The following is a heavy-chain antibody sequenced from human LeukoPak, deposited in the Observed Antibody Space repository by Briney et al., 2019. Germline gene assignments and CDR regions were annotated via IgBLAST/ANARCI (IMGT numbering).Heavy chain of an antibody. J-gene: IGHJ6*02. CDR1: GGSFSGYY. Sequence: PSETLSLTCAVYGGSFSGYYWSWIRQPPGKGLEWIGEINHSGSTNYNPSLKSRVTISVDTSKNQFSLKLSSVTAADTAVYYCARSYYDILTGPLGMDVWAQGTTVTVSS. V-gene: IGHV4-34*01. CDR2: INHSGST. CDR3: ARSYYDILTGPLGMDV. D-gene: IGHD3-9*01.